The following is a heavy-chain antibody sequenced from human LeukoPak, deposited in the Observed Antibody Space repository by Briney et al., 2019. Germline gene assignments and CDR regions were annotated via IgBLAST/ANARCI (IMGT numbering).Heavy chain of an antibody. CDR1: GFTFSNAW. Sequence: PGGSLRLSCAASGFTFSNAWMSWVRQAPGKGLEWVGRIKSKTDGGTTDYAAPVKGRFTIARDDSKNTLYLQMNSLKTDDTAVYYCATAGRGNYFDYWGQGTLVTVSS. CDR2: IKSKTDGGTT. V-gene: IGHV3-15*01. D-gene: IGHD1-1*01. J-gene: IGHJ4*02. CDR3: ATAGRGNYFDY.